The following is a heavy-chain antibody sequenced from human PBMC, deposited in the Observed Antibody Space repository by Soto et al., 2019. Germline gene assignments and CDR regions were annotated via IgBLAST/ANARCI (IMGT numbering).Heavy chain of an antibody. CDR1: GGSFSGYY. CDR2: IYHSGTT. V-gene: IGHV4-34*01. Sequence: QVQLEQRGAGLLKPSETLSLTCAVYGGSFSGYYWTWIRQSPGKGLEWIGEIYHSGTTNYNPSPKSRATISLDTFNNQFSLKLTSVTAADTAVYFCAKGGGSLWSWGQGILVTVSS. J-gene: IGHJ5*02. CDR3: AKGGGSLWS. D-gene: IGHD3-10*01.